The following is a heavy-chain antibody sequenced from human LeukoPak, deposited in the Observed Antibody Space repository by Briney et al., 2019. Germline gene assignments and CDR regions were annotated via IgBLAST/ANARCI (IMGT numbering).Heavy chain of an antibody. J-gene: IGHJ4*02. CDR3: ATPSGYSSGWYPFDH. CDR2: IKQDGTEK. Sequence: VVSLGISCAASGFTFSSYWMSWVRQAPGKGLEWVANIKQDGTEKYYVDSVRGRFTVSRDNAKNSLYLQMNSLRAEDTAVYYCATPSGYSSGWYPFDHWGQGTLVTVSS. D-gene: IGHD6-19*01. V-gene: IGHV3-7*01. CDR1: GFTFSSYW.